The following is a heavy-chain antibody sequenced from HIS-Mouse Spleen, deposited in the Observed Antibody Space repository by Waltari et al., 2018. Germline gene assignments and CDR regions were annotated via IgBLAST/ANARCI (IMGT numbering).Heavy chain of an antibody. J-gene: IGHJ4*02. Sequence: QVQLVQSGDEVKKPGASVKVSCKASGYTFTSHDINWVRQATGQGLEWMGWMNPNSGNTGYAQKFQGRVTMTRNTSISTAYMELSSLRSEDTAVYYCARGHDYSNYFDYWGQGTLVTVSS. D-gene: IGHD4-4*01. CDR3: ARGHDYSNYFDY. V-gene: IGHV1-8*01. CDR1: GYTFTSHD. CDR2: MNPNSGNT.